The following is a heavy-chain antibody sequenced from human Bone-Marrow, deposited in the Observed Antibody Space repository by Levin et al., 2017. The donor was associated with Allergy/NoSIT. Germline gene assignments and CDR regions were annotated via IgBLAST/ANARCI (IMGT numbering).Heavy chain of an antibody. J-gene: IGHJ4*02. CDR3: ARHIYDILIGYYWDY. CDR2: IDPSDSYS. V-gene: IGHV5-10-1*01. Sequence: GESLKISCKGSGYSFTSHWISWVRQMPGKGLEWMGRIDPSDSYSNYSPSFQGHVTISVDKSTGTAYLQWSSLKASDTAMYYCARHIYDILIGYYWDYWGQGTLVTVSS. CDR1: GYSFTSHW. D-gene: IGHD3-9*01.